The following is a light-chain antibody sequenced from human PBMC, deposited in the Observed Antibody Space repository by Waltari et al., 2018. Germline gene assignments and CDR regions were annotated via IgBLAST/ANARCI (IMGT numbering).Light chain of an antibody. Sequence: QSVLTQAPSESGTPGQTVNISCSGRTSNIGIRFVSWYKQVAGVAPKLLIYKNDRRPSGVPDRFSGTKSGSSASLASTGLRSEDEADYYCATWDDSLSGPVFGGGTKLTVL. CDR2: KND. V-gene: IGLV1-47*01. CDR1: TSNIGIRF. CDR3: ATWDDSLSGPV. J-gene: IGLJ3*02.